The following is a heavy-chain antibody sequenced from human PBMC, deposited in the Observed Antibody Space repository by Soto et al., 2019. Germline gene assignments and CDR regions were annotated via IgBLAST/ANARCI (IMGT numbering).Heavy chain of an antibody. CDR2: IYHSEST. D-gene: IGHD5-12*01. V-gene: IGHV4-30-2*01. CDR1: GGSISSGGYS. Sequence: SETLSLTCAVSGGSISSGGYSWSWFRQPPGKGLEWIGYIYHSESTYYNPSLKSRVTISVDRSKNRFSLKLSSVTAADTAVYYCARRRGFPYYYGMDVWGQGTTVT. CDR3: ARRRGFPYYYGMDV. J-gene: IGHJ6*02.